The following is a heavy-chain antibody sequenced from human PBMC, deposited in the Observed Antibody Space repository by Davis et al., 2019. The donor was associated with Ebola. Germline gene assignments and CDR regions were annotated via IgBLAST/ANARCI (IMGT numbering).Heavy chain of an antibody. Sequence: GESLKISCKGSGYSFTSYWIGWVRQMPGKGLEWMGIIYPGDSDTRYSPSFQGHVTISADKSISTAYLQWSSLKASDTAMYYCARHGGDYYDSSGLLDFDYWGQGTLVTVSS. V-gene: IGHV5-51*01. CDR1: GYSFTSYW. D-gene: IGHD3-22*01. CDR2: IYPGDSDT. CDR3: ARHGGDYYDSSGLLDFDY. J-gene: IGHJ4*02.